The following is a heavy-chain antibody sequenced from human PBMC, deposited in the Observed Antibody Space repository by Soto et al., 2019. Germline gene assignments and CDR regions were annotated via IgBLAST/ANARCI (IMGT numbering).Heavy chain of an antibody. CDR2: FNAGNGNT. CDR3: ARDCITTSCYSGYYYYGMHV. V-gene: IGHV1-3*01. J-gene: IGHJ6*02. Sequence: SVKVSCEACGDTFASYAVHWARQAPGQRLEWMGWFNAGNGNTKYSQKFQGRVTITMDTSATTAYMELSSLRSEDTAVYYCARDCITTSCYSGYYYYGMHVWGQGPTVTSP. D-gene: IGHD2-2*01. CDR1: GDTFASYA.